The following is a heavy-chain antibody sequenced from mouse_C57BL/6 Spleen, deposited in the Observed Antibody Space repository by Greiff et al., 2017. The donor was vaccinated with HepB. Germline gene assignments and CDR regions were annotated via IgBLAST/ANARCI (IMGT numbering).Heavy chain of an antibody. CDR3: ARALYDHYAMDY. CDR2: ISSGGSYT. Sequence: EVQLVESGGDLVKPGGSLKLSCAASGFTFSSYGMSWVRQTPDKRLEWVATISSGGSYTYYPDSVKGRFTISRDNAKNTLYLQMSSLKSEDTAMYYCARALYDHYAMDYWGQGTSVTVSS. CDR1: GFTFSSYG. J-gene: IGHJ4*01. V-gene: IGHV5-6*01. D-gene: IGHD2-3*01.